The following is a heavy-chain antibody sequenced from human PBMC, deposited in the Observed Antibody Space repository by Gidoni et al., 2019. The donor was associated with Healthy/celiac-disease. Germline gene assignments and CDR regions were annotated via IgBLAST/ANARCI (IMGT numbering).Heavy chain of an antibody. CDR1: GVSFSGYD. CDR3: ARVKGLLWFGGDYYGMDV. Sequence: QVQLQQWGAGLLKPSETLSLTCAVYGVSFSGYDWSWIRQPPGKGLEWIGEINHSGSTNYYPSLKSRVTISVDTSTNQSSLKLISGLAADTAVYYCARVKGLLWFGGDYYGMDVWGQGTTVTVSS. CDR2: INHSGST. D-gene: IGHD3-10*01. V-gene: IGHV4-34*01. J-gene: IGHJ6*02.